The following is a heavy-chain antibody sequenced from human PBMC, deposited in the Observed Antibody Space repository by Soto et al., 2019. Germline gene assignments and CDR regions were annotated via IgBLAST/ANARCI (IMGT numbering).Heavy chain of an antibody. V-gene: IGHV3-23*01. CDR3: AKGPICGGSCYLYYYYYMDV. J-gene: IGHJ6*03. Sequence: GGSLRLSCAASGFTFSSYAMSWVRQAPGKGLEWVSAISGSGGSTYYADSVKGRFTISRDNSKNTLYLQMNSLRAEDTAVYYCAKGPICGGSCYLYYYYYMDVWGKGTTVTVSS. CDR2: ISGSGGST. D-gene: IGHD2-15*01. CDR1: GFTFSSYA.